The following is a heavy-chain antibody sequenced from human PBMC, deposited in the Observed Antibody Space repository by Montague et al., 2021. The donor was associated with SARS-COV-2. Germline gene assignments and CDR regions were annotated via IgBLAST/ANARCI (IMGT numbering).Heavy chain of an antibody. J-gene: IGHJ5*01. CDR2: IYYRGST. CDR3: AREYTYNWFDS. Sequence: SETLSLTCSVSGGSMSSYYWSWLRQTPGKGLEWIGYIYYRGSTNYNPSLKSRVTISVDTSKNQFSLSLTSVTAADTAVYYCAREYTYNWFDSWGQGTLVTVSS. CDR1: GGSMSSYY. D-gene: IGHD1-14*01. V-gene: IGHV4-59*01.